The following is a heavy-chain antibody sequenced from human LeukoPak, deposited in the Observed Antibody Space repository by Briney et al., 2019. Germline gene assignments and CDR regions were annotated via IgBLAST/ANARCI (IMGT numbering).Heavy chain of an antibody. V-gene: IGHV1-2*02. D-gene: IGHD3-3*01. Sequence: GGSLRLSCAASGFTFSSYGMHWVRQAPGQGLEWMGWINPNSGGTNYAQKFQGRVTMTRDTSISTAYMELSRLRSDDTAVYYCARELRDYDFWSGQDYWGQGTLVTVSS. CDR1: GFTFSSYG. CDR3: ARELRDYDFWSGQDY. CDR2: INPNSGGT. J-gene: IGHJ4*02.